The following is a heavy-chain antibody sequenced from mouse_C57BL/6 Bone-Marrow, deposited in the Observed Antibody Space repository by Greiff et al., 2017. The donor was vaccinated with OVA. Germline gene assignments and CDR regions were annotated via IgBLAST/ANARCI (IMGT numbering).Heavy chain of an antibody. Sequence: VQLKESGAELVRPGASVKLSCTASGFNIKDDYMHWVKQRPEQGLEWIGWIDPENGDTEYASKFQGKATITADTSSNTAYLQLSSLTSEDTAVYYCNTGLGAMDDWGQGTSVTVSS. J-gene: IGHJ4*01. CDR1: GFNIKDDY. D-gene: IGHD2-4*01. CDR2: IDPENGDT. V-gene: IGHV14-4*01. CDR3: NTGLGAMDD.